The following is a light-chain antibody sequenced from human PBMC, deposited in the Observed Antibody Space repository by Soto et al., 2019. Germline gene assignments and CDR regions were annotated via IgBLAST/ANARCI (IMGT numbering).Light chain of an antibody. CDR1: QSVSSSY. J-gene: IGKJ1*01. CDR2: GAS. Sequence: EIVLTQSPGTLSLSPGERATFHCRASQSVSSSYIAWYQQKRGQAPRRLIYGASIRATGIPDRFSGSGSGTDFTLTISRLEPEDFALYYCQQYHTSPLTFGQGTKVDIK. V-gene: IGKV3-20*01. CDR3: QQYHTSPLT.